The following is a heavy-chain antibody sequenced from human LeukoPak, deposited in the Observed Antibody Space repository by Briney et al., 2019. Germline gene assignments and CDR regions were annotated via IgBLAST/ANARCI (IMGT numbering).Heavy chain of an antibody. D-gene: IGHD6-13*01. CDR2: ICSGGST. J-gene: IGHJ4*02. V-gene: IGHV3-53*01. CDR1: GFTVSSNY. Sequence: GGSLRLSCAASGFTVSSNYMSWVRQAPGKGLEWVSVICSGGSTYYADSVKGRFTISRDNSKNTLYLQMNSLRAEDTAVYYCARSLSGLYSSSWYSFDYWGQGTLVTVSS. CDR3: ARSLSGLYSSSWYSFDY.